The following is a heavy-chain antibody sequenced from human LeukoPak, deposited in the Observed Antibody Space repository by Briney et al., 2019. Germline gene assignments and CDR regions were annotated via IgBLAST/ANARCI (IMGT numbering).Heavy chain of an antibody. CDR1: GFTFSSYG. CDR2: IRYDGSNK. CDR3: ARGSFNTYYYGSGYMDV. D-gene: IGHD3-10*01. V-gene: IGHV3-30*02. Sequence: LSGGSLRLSCAASGFTFSSYGMHWVRQAPGKGLEWVAFIRYDGSNKYYADSVKGRFTISRDNSKNTLYLQMNSLRAEDTAVYYCARGSFNTYYYGSGYMDVWGKGTTVTISS. J-gene: IGHJ6*03.